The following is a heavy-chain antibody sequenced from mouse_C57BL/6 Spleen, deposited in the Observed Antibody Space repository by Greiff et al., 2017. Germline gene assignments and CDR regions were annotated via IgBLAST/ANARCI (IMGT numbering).Heavy chain of an antibody. D-gene: IGHD1-2*01. V-gene: IGHV1-59*01. CDR1: GYTFTSYW. Sequence: QVQLQQPGAELVRPGTSVKLSCKASGYTFTSYWMHWVKQRPGQGLEWIGVIDPSDSYTNYNQKFKGKATLTVDTSSSTAYMQLSSLTSEDSAVYYCARGDYGSWFAYWDQGTLVTVSA. J-gene: IGHJ3*01. CDR2: IDPSDSYT. CDR3: ARGDYGSWFAY.